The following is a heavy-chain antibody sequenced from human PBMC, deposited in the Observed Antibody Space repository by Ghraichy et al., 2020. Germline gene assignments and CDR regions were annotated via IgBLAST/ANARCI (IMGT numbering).Heavy chain of an antibody. CDR3: ARLFYYYYGMDV. CDR1: GFTVSSNY. Sequence: LSLTCAASGFTVSSNYMSWVRQAPGKGLEWVSVIYSGGSTYYADSVKGRFTISRDNSKNTLYLQMNSLRAEDTAVYYCARLFYYYYGMDVWGQGTTVTVSS. CDR2: IYSGGST. V-gene: IGHV3-53*01. J-gene: IGHJ6*02.